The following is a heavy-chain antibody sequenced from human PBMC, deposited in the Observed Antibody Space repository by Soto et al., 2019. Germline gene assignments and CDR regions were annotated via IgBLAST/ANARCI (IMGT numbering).Heavy chain of an antibody. CDR2: IYSSGTT. J-gene: IGHJ4*02. CDR3: ARGRQQLVDS. V-gene: IGHV4-31*02. D-gene: IGHD1-1*01. Sequence: LCGGSISSGGYYWYWIRQHPGKGLEWIGYIYSSGTTYYSPSLESRLTISVDTSKNQFSLDLSSVTAADTAVFYCARGRQQLVDSWGQGTLVTVSP. CDR1: GGSISSGGYY.